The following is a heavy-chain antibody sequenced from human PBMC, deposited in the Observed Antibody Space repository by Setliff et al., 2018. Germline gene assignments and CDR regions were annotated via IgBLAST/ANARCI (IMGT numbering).Heavy chain of an antibody. J-gene: IGHJ4*02. CDR2: INHSGST. D-gene: IGHD3-22*01. CDR3: ARGADYHDTSGYSH. Sequence: SETLSLTCAVYGGSFSYYYWTWIRQPPGKGLEWIGEINHSGSTNYNPSLKRRVTISVDTSKNQFSLKVNSVTAADTAVYYCARGADYHDTSGYSHWGQGTLVTVSS. CDR1: GGSFSYYY. V-gene: IGHV4-34*01.